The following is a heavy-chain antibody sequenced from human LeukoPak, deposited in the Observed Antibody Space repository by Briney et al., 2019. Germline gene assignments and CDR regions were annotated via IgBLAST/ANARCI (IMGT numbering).Heavy chain of an antibody. J-gene: IGHJ2*01. Sequence: SETLSLTCTVSGGSTSSYYWSWIRQPPGKGLEWIGYIHSSGSTNYSPSLKSRVTISVDTSKNQFSLKLSSVTAADTAVYCCARDSEWRWLDFDLWGRGTLVTVSS. CDR1: GGSTSSYY. V-gene: IGHV4-59*01. CDR3: ARDSEWRWLDFDL. D-gene: IGHD5-24*01. CDR2: IHSSGST.